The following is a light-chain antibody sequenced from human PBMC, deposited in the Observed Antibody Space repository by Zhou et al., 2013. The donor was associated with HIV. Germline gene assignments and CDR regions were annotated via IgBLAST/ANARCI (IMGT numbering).Light chain of an antibody. CDR3: QQYGSSRT. CDR1: QTVSSNF. CDR2: GAS. J-gene: IGKJ1*01. V-gene: IGKV3-20*01. Sequence: ENVLTQSPGTLSLSSGERVTLSCRASQTVSSNFLAWYQQRPGQAPRLLIYGASSRASGIPDRFSGSGSGTDFTLTIDRLEPEDFAVYYCQQYGSSRTFGQGTKVEIK.